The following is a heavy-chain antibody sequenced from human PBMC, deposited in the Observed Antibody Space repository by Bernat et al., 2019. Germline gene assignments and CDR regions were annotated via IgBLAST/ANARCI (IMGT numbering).Heavy chain of an antibody. V-gene: IGHV3-48*03. CDR3: ARDTYEVRGGDY. J-gene: IGHJ4*02. CDR1: GFTFSSYE. D-gene: IGHD3-10*01. CDR2: ISSSGSTI. Sequence: EVQLVESGGGLVQPGGSLRLSCAASGFTFSSYEMNWVRQAPGKGLEWVSYISSSGSTIYYADSVKGRFTISRDNAKNSLYLQMNSLRAEDTAVYYCARDTYEVRGGDYWAREPWSPSPQ.